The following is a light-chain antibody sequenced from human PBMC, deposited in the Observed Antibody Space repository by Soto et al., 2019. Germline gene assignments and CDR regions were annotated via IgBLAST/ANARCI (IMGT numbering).Light chain of an antibody. Sequence: QSVLTQPASVSGSPGQSITISCTGTSSDVGGYNYVSWYQQLPGKAPKLMIYDVSGRPSGVTNRFSGSKSGNTASLTISGLQAEDEADYYCSSYTSSSLYVFGNGTKVTVL. J-gene: IGLJ1*01. CDR1: SSDVGGYNY. CDR2: DVS. CDR3: SSYTSSSLYV. V-gene: IGLV2-14*01.